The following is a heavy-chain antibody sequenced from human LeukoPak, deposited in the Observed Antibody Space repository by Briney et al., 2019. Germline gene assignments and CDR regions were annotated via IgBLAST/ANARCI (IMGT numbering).Heavy chain of an antibody. CDR3: ARDYYDRTGYAPLDY. D-gene: IGHD3-22*01. CDR1: GGSISSSSYY. J-gene: IGHJ4*02. Sequence: PSETLSLTCTVSGGSISSSSYYWGWIRQPPGKGLEWIGSIYYSGSTYYNPSLKSRVTISIDPSKKQFSLKLSSVTAADTAVYYCARDYYDRTGYAPLDYWGQGILVTVSS. CDR2: IYYSGST. V-gene: IGHV4-39*07.